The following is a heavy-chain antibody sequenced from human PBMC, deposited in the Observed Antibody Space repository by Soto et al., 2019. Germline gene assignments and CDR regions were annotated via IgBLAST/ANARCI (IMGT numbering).Heavy chain of an antibody. V-gene: IGHV3-30*18. CDR2: ISHDGSSK. J-gene: IGHJ6*02. CDR3: AKDRMYYYYGMDV. Sequence: QVQLVESGGGVVQPGRSLRLSCAASGFTFSSFGMHWVRQAPGKGLEWVAVISHDGSSKYYVDSVKGRFTISRDNSKNTLYLQMNSLRVEDTAVYYCAKDRMYYYYGMDVWGQGTTVTVSS. CDR1: GFTFSSFG.